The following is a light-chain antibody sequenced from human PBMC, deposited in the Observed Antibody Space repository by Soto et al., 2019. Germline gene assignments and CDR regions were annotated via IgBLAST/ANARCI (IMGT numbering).Light chain of an antibody. CDR2: DVT. J-gene: IGLJ3*02. V-gene: IGLV2-11*01. Sequence: QSALTQPRSVSGSPGQSVTISCTGTSSDIGTYNYVSWYQQHPGKAPRLMIYDVTQRPSGVPDRVSGSKSGNTASLTISGLQAYDEADYYCCSSAGYYMWVFGGGTKLTVL. CDR3: CSSAGYYMWV. CDR1: SSDIGTYNY.